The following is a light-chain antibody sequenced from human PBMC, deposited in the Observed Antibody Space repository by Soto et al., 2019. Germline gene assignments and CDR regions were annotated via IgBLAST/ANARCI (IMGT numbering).Light chain of an antibody. CDR1: QGISSY. J-gene: IGKJ4*01. Sequence: DIKLTQSPSFLSASVGDRVTITCRASQGISSYLAWYQQKPGKAPKLLIYTASTLQSGVPSRFSGSGSGTEFTLTISILQPEDFATYYCQQLNSYPHTFGGGTNVEIK. CDR3: QQLNSYPHT. V-gene: IGKV1-9*01. CDR2: TAS.